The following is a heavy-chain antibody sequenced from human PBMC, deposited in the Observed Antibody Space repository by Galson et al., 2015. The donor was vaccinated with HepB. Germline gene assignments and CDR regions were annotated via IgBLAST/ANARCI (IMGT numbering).Heavy chain of an antibody. CDR2: INPNSGGT. CDR3: TRIAGWAAGTGDFGY. D-gene: IGHD6-13*01. Sequence: SVKVSCKASGYGFTGYSMHWVRQAPGQGLEWMGWINPNSGGTNYAQNFLGRVTMTRDTSISTAYMELSRLRSDDTAVYYCTRIAGWAAGTGDFGYWGQGTLVTVSS. J-gene: IGHJ4*02. V-gene: IGHV1-2*02. CDR1: GYGFTGYS.